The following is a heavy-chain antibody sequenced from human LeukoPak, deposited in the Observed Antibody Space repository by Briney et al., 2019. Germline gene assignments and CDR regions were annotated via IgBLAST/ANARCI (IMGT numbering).Heavy chain of an antibody. CDR2: ISYDGSNK. Sequence: GGSLRLSCAASGFTFSSYDMHWVRQAPGKGLEWVAVISYDGSNKYYADSVKGRFTISRDNSKNTLYLQMNSLRAEDTAVYYCAKYKGYSSGWYYFDYWGQGTLVTVSS. J-gene: IGHJ4*02. CDR3: AKYKGYSSGWYYFDY. D-gene: IGHD6-19*01. CDR1: GFTFSSYD. V-gene: IGHV3-30*18.